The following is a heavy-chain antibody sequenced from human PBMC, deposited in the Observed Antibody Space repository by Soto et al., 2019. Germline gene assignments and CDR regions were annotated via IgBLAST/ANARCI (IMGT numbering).Heavy chain of an antibody. CDR3: ARATPRYYDILTGYLAPYFDY. CDR1: GGSISSGGYY. V-gene: IGHV4-31*02. D-gene: IGHD3-9*01. Sequence: SETLSLTCTVSGGSISSGGYYWSWIRQHPGKGLEWIGYIYYSGSTYYNPSLKSRVTISVDTSKNQFSLKLSSVTAADTAVYYCARATPRYYDILTGYLAPYFDYWGQGTLVTVSS. J-gene: IGHJ4*02. CDR2: IYYSGST.